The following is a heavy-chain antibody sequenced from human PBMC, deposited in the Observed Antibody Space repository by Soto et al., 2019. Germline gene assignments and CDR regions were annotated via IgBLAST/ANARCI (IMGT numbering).Heavy chain of an antibody. CDR1: GGSISSYY. V-gene: IGHV4-59*08. Sequence: QVQLQESGPGLVKPSETLSLTCTVSGGSISSYYWSWIRQPPGKGLEWIGYIYYSGSTNYNPSLMSRVTISVDTSKNQFSLKLSSVTAADTDVYYCARFNWYFDLWGRGTLVTVSS. CDR3: ARFNWYFDL. CDR2: IYYSGST. J-gene: IGHJ2*01.